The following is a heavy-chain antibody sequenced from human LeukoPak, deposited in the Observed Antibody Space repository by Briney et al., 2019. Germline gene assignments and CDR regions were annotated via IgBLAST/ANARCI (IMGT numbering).Heavy chain of an antibody. D-gene: IGHD2-2*01. V-gene: IGHV1-69*04. Sequence: ASVKVSCKASGGTFSSYAISWVRQAPGQGLEWMGRIITILGIANYAQKFQGRVTITADKSTSTAYMELSSLRSEDTAVYYCALYCSSTSCRAGWGQGTLVTVSS. CDR2: IITILGIA. J-gene: IGHJ4*02. CDR3: ALYCSSTSCRAG. CDR1: GGTFSSYA.